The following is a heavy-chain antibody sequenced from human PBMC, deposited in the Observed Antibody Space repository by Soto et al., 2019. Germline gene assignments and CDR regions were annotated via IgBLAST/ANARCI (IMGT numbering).Heavy chain of an antibody. V-gene: IGHV3-30*18. CDR3: AKVTIFGVVTAYGMDV. CDR2: ISYDGSNK. Sequence: PGGSLRLSCAASGFTFSSYGMHWVRQAPGEGLEWVAVISYDGSNKYYADSVKGRFTISRDNSKNTLYLQMNSLRAEDTAVYYCAKVTIFGVVTAYGMDVWGQGTTLTVSS. CDR1: GFTFSSYG. D-gene: IGHD3-3*01. J-gene: IGHJ6*02.